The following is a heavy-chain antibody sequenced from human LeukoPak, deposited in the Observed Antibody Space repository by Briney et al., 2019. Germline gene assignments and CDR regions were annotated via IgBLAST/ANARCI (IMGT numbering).Heavy chain of an antibody. CDR2: INPNSGGT. D-gene: IGHD3-22*01. CDR1: GYTFTGYY. CDR3: ARDYYDSSGYDDWFDP. J-gene: IGHJ5*02. V-gene: IGHV1-2*02. Sequence: ASVKVSCKASGYTFTGYYMHWVRQAPGQGLEWMGWINPNSGGTNYAQKFQGRVTMTRDTSISTAYMELSRLRSDDTAVYYRARDYYDSSGYDDWFDPWGQGTLVTVSS.